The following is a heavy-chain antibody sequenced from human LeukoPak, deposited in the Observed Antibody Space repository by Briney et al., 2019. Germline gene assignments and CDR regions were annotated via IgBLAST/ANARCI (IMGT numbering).Heavy chain of an antibody. J-gene: IGHJ6*02. CDR2: INPNSGGT. CDR1: GYTFTGYY. D-gene: IGHD3-10*01. V-gene: IGHV1-2*02. CDR3: ARDCRTTITMVRDHYYYGMDV. Sequence: ASVKVSCKASGYTFTGYYMHWVRQAPGQGPEWMGWINPNSGGTNYAQKFQGRVTMTRDTSISTAYMELSRLRSDDTAVYYCARDCRTTITMVRDHYYYGMDVWGQGTTVTVSS.